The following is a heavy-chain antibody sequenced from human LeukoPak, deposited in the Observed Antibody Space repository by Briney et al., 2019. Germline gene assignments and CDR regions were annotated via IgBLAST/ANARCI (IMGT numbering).Heavy chain of an antibody. CDR2: INPNSGGT. Sequence: GASVKVSCKTSKNMFTGYFMHWVRQAPGQGLEWIGWINPNSGGTLFARRFQGRVTMTRDTSIGATYMELSRLTSDDTALYYCAAQCNDDFCYKRDYMDVWGKGTMVTVSS. V-gene: IGHV1-2*02. D-gene: IGHD2-2*02. J-gene: IGHJ6*03. CDR1: KNMFTGYF. CDR3: AAQCNDDFCYKRDYMDV.